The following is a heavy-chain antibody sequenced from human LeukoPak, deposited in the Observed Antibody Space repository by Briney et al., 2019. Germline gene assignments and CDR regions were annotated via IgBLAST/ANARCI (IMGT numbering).Heavy chain of an antibody. CDR1: GGSISSYY. CDR2: IYTSGST. D-gene: IGHD3-22*01. Sequence: SETLSLTCTVSGGSISSYYWSRIRQPAGKGLEWIGRIYTSGSTNYNPSLKSRVTMSVDTSKNQFSLKLSSVTAADTAVYYCATYYDSSGYPDYWGQGTLVTVSS. V-gene: IGHV4-4*07. J-gene: IGHJ4*02. CDR3: ATYYDSSGYPDY.